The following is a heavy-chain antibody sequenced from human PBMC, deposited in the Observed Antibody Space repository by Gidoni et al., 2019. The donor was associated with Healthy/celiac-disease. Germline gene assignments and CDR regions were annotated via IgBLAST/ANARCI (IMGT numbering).Heavy chain of an antibody. J-gene: IGHJ4*02. D-gene: IGHD2-15*01. Sequence: EVQLVASGGGLVQPGRSLRLSCAASGFTFDDYAMHWVRQAPGKGLEWVSGISWNSGSIGYADSVKGRFTISRDNAKNSLYLQMNSLRAEDTALYYCAKGGYCSGGSCYPGQVDYWGQGTLVTVSS. V-gene: IGHV3-9*01. CDR1: GFTFDDYA. CDR2: ISWNSGSI. CDR3: AKGGYCSGGSCYPGQVDY.